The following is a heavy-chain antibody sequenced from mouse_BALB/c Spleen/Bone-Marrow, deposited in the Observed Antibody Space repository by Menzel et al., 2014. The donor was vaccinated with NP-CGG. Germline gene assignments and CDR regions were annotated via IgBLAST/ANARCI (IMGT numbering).Heavy chain of an antibody. Sequence: EVKLQESGGGLVQPGGSLKLSCAASGFDFSRYWMSWVRPAPGKGLEWIGEINPNSRTINYTPSLKDKFTISRDNAKNRLDVQRDKVGSEDTALYYWAGCGYYGFLADWGQGSTRTGSS. CDR3: AGCGYYGFLAD. D-gene: IGHD1-1*01. CDR1: GFDFSRYW. V-gene: IGHV4-1*02. CDR2: INPNSRTI. J-gene: IGHJ2*01.